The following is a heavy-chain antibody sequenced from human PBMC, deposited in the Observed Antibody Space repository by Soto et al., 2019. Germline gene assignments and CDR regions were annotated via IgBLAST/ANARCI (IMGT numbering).Heavy chain of an antibody. CDR1: GVSINSGGYY. J-gene: IGHJ3*02. Sequence: QVQLQESGPGLVKPSQTLSLTCSVSGVSINSGGYYWSWMRHHPGKGLEWIGYIYYTGHTFYNPSLKGRAAMSLDTSKKQFSLKLSSVTGAVTAVYYSARGSQLERDALDIWGQWTMVTVSS. D-gene: IGHD1-1*01. V-gene: IGHV4-31*03. CDR3: ARGSQLERDALDI. CDR2: IYYTGHT.